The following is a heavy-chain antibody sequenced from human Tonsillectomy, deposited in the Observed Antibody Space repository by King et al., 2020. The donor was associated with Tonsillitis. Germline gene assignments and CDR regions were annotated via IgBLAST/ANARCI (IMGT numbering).Heavy chain of an antibody. CDR3: ARDGDYGDYYCDF. D-gene: IGHD4-17*01. CDR2: IYYSGST. V-gene: IGHV4-61*01. CDR1: GGSVSSGSYY. J-gene: IGHJ4*02. Sequence: VQLQESGPGLVKPSETLSLTCTVSGGSVSSGSYYWSWIRQPPGKGLEWIGYIYYSGSTNYNPSLKSRVTISVDTSKNQFSLKLSSVTAADTAVYYCARDGDYGDYYCDFWGQGTLVTVSS.